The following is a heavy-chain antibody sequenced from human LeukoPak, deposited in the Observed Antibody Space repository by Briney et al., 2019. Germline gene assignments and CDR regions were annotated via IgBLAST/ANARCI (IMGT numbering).Heavy chain of an antibody. CDR2: ISSSSSYI. V-gene: IGHV3-21*01. D-gene: IGHD3-22*01. Sequence: GGSLRLSCAASGFTFGSYSMNWVRQAPGKGLEWVSSISSSSSYIYYADSVKGRFTISRDNAKNSLYLQMNSLRAEDTAVYYCARGQGYYDSSGYYYFDYWGQGTLVTVSS. J-gene: IGHJ4*02. CDR3: ARGQGYYDSSGYYYFDY. CDR1: GFTFGSYS.